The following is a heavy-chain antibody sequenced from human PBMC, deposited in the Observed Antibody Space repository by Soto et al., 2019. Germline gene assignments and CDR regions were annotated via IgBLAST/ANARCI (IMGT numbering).Heavy chain of an antibody. V-gene: IGHV1-69*12. D-gene: IGHD3-10*01. CDR3: AILGRCYGSGSRRNWFDP. CDR1: GGTFSSYA. J-gene: IGHJ5*02. CDR2: IIPIFGTA. Sequence: QVQLVQSGAEVKKPGSSVKVSCKASGGTFSSYAISWVRQAPGQGLEWMGGIIPIFGTANYAQKFQGRVTITADESTRTAYMEVGSRRSEDTAVYYCAILGRCYGSGSRRNWFDPWGQGTLVTVSS.